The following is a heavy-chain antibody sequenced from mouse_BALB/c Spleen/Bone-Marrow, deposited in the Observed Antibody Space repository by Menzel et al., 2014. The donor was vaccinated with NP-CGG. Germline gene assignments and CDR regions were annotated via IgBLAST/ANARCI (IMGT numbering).Heavy chain of an antibody. D-gene: IGHD1-2*01. CDR3: ARLTYYGLSDY. CDR2: INPESSTI. Sequence: VQLQQPGGGLVQPGGSLKLSCTASGFDFSRYWMSWVRRAPGKGLQWIGEINPESSTINYTPSLKDKFIISRDNAKNTLYLQMSKVRSEDTALYYCARLTYYGLSDYWGQGTTLTVSS. CDR1: GFDFSRYW. V-gene: IGHV4-1*02. J-gene: IGHJ2*01.